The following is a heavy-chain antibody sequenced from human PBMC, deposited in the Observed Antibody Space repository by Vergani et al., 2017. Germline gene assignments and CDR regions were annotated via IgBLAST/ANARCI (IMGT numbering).Heavy chain of an antibody. Sequence: QVQLVQSGAEVKKPGASVKVSCKASEYTFTSYYMHWVRQAPGQGLEWMGIINPSGGSTSYGQKFQGRVTMTRDKYTSTVYMELSSLRSEDTSVYYCARDTGYCSITSCYVGRDWFDPWGQGTLVTVSS. CDR2: INPSGGST. CDR1: EYTFTSYY. CDR3: ARDTGYCSITSCYVGRDWFDP. V-gene: IGHV1-46*01. D-gene: IGHD2-2*03. J-gene: IGHJ5*02.